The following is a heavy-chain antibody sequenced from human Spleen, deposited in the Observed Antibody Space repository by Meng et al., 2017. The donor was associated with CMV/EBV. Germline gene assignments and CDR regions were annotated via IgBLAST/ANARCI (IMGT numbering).Heavy chain of an antibody. J-gene: IGHJ4*02. CDR2: IKSKSDGETI. Sequence: GESLKISCAVSGLTFSKAWMTWVRQAPGKGLEWVGRIKSKSDGETIDYAAPVRGRFIISRDDAKNMLFLQMTSLKTEDTAVYYCTTRAFWGQGTLVTVSS. CDR3: TTRAF. V-gene: IGHV3-15*01. CDR1: GLTFSKAW.